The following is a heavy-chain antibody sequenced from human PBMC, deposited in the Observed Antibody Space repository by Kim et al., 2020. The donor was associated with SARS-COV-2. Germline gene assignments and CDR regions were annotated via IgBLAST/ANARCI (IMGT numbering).Heavy chain of an antibody. CDR2: IYPGDSDT. Sequence: GESLKISCKGSGYSFTSYWIGWVRQMPGKGLEWMGIIYPGDSDTRYSPSFQGQVTISADKSISTAYLQWSSLKASDTAMYYCAIYCGGDCYHRHHRLRLRYYYYYYGMDVWGQGTTVTVSS. CDR1: GYSFTSYW. CDR3: AIYCGGDCYHRHHRLRLRYYYYYYGMDV. V-gene: IGHV5-51*01. J-gene: IGHJ6*02. D-gene: IGHD2-21*02.